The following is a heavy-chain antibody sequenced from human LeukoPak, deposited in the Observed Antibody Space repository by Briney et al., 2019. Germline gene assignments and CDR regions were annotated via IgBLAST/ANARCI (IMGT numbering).Heavy chain of an antibody. J-gene: IGHJ6*02. CDR1: GFSFGSYS. Sequence: PGGSLRLSCAASGFSFGSYSMNRIRQAPGKGLEWVSSISSSSTYIYHAVSVKGRFTISRDNAKNSLYLQMNSLRAEDTAVYYCAVQKSIIYGMDVWGQGITVTVSS. V-gene: IGHV3-21*01. CDR2: ISSSSTYI. CDR3: AVQKSIIYGMDV. D-gene: IGHD3-10*01.